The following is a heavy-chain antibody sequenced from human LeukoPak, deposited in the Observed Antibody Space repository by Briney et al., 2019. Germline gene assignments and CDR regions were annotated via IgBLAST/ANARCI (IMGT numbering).Heavy chain of an antibody. V-gene: IGHV3-33*06. Sequence: PGGSLRLSCAASGFTFSSYGMHWVRQAPGKGLEWVAVIWYDGSNKYYADSVKGRFTISRDNSKNTLYLQMNSLRAGDTAVYYCAKESGGYSYGYWLYYFDYWGQGTLVTVSS. CDR3: AKESGGYSYGYWLYYFDY. CDR1: GFTFSSYG. CDR2: IWYDGSNK. J-gene: IGHJ4*02. D-gene: IGHD5-18*01.